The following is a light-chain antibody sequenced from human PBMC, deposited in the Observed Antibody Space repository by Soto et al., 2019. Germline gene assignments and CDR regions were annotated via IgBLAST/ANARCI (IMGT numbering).Light chain of an antibody. V-gene: IGKV3-20*01. J-gene: IGKJ2*01. CDR2: GAS. Sequence: EIVLTQSPGTLSLSPGERATLSCRASQSVSSSYLAWYQHKPGQAPRLLIYGASSRATGIPDRFSGSGSGTDFTLNISRREPEDFAVYYCQQYCSSTHTFGQGTKLEIK. CDR3: QQYCSSTHT. CDR1: QSVSSSY.